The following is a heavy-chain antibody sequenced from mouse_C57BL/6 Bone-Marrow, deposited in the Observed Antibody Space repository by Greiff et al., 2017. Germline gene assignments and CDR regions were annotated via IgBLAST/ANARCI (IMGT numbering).Heavy chain of an antibody. CDR1: GYTFTSYW. Sequence: LQESGAELAKPGASVKLSCKASGYTFTSYWMHWVKQRPGQGLEWIGYINPSSGYTKSNQKFKDKATLTAYKSSSTAYMQLSSLTYEDSAVYYCAGLWPFAYWGQGTLVTVSA. CDR2: INPSSGYT. V-gene: IGHV1-7*01. J-gene: IGHJ3*01. D-gene: IGHD1-1*02. CDR3: AGLWPFAY.